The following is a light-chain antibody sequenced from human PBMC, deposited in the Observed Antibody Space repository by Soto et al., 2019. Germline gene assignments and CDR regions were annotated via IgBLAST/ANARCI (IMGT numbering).Light chain of an antibody. V-gene: IGLV1-40*01. CDR1: SSNIGAGFD. CDR3: QSFDASLSGYV. Sequence: QSVLPQPPSVSGAPGQRVTTSCTGSSSNIGAGFDVHWYQQLPGTAPKLLIYGNNNRPSGVPDRFSGSKSGTSASLAITGLQAGDEADYYCQSFDASLSGYVFGTGTKVTV. J-gene: IGLJ1*01. CDR2: GNN.